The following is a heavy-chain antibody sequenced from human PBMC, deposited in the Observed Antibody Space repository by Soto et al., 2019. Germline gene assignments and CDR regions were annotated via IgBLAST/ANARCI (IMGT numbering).Heavy chain of an antibody. V-gene: IGHV4-39*01. CDR3: ARWGRSSSLTNWFDP. J-gene: IGHJ5*02. CDR2: IYYSGST. CDR1: GGSISSSSYY. D-gene: IGHD6-13*01. Sequence: SETLSLTCTVSGGSISSSSYYWGWIRQPPGKGLEWIGSIYYSGSTYYNPSLKSRVTISVDTSKNQFSLKLSSVTAADTAVYYCARWGRSSSLTNWFDPWGQGTLVTVSS.